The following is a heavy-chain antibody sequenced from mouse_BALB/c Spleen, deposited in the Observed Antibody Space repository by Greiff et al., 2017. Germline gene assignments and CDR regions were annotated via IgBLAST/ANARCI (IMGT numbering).Heavy chain of an antibody. J-gene: IGHJ4*01. Sequence: EVQRVESGGGLVKPGGSLKLSCAASGFAFSSYDMSWVRQTPEKRLEWVAYISSGGGSTYYPDTVKGRFTISRDNAKNTLYLQMSSLKSEDTAMYYCARHLDDWGQGTSVTVSA. V-gene: IGHV5-12-1*01. CDR1: GFAFSSYD. CDR3: ARHLDD. CDR2: ISSGGGST.